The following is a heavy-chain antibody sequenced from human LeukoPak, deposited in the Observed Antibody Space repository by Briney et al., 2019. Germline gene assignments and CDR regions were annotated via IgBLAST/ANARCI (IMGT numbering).Heavy chain of an antibody. CDR1: GGSFSGYY. CDR2: INHSGST. V-gene: IGHV4-34*01. Sequence: SETLSLTCPVYGGSFSGYYWGWIRQPPGKGLEWIGEINHSGSTNYNPSLKSRVTISVDTSKNQFSLKLSSVTAADTAVYYCARGRAPADVDTAMVTGKSFDYWGQGTLVTVSS. J-gene: IGHJ4*02. CDR3: ARGRAPADVDTAMVTGKSFDY. D-gene: IGHD5-18*01.